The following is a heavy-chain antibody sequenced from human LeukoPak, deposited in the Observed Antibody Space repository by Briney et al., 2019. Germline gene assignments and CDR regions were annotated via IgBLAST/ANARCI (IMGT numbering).Heavy chain of an antibody. CDR3: ARQLKRMLRGIIRGNSDYYQHYYMDV. J-gene: IGHJ6*03. D-gene: IGHD3-10*01. CDR2: INHSGIT. V-gene: IGHV4-34*01. Sequence: SETLSLTCAVYGGSFSGYYWSWIRQPPGKGLEGIGEINHSGITNYSPSRKSRVTISVDTSKNQLSLNLRSLTAADTAVYYCARQLKRMLRGIIRGNSDYYQHYYMDVWGKATTVTISS. CDR1: GGSFSGYY.